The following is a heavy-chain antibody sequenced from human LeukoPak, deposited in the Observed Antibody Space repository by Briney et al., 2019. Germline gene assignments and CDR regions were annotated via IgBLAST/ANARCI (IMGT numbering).Heavy chain of an antibody. D-gene: IGHD2-15*01. J-gene: IGHJ5*02. CDR1: GGSITSIHYY. V-gene: IGHV4-39*01. Sequence: SETLSLACTVSGGSITSIHYYWGWIRQPPGKGLEWIGNIYYFGSTYYNPSLRSRVTISVDTSKNQFSLKLSSVTAADTALYYCARMTCGGGTCWWFDPWGQGTLVTVSS. CDR3: ARMTCGGGTCWWFDP. CDR2: IYYFGST.